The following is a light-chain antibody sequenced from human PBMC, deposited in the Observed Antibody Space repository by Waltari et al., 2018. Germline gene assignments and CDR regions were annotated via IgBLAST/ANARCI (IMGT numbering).Light chain of an antibody. V-gene: IGLV2-23*02. CDR3: CSYAGLGTYV. Sequence: QSGLTQPASVSGSPGQSLPISCTGTRCDVGHFNLCSWYQHHPGKAPKLIIYEVTKRTSGVSDRFSASKAANTASLTISRLQTEDEADYYCCSYAGLGTYVFGTGTKVTVL. CDR1: RCDVGHFNL. J-gene: IGLJ1*01. CDR2: EVT.